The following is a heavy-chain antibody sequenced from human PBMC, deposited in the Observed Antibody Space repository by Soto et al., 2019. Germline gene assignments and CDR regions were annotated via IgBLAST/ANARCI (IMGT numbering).Heavy chain of an antibody. CDR3: ARDWNYYPMDV. CDR2: IYYSGST. Sequence: PSETLSLTCTVSGGSVSSGSYYWSWIRQPPGKGLEWIGYIYYSGSTNYNPSLKSRVTISVDTSKNQFSLKLSSVTAADTAVYYCARDWNYYPMDVWGQGTTVTVSS. CDR1: GGSVSSGSYY. J-gene: IGHJ6*02. D-gene: IGHD1-1*01. V-gene: IGHV4-61*01.